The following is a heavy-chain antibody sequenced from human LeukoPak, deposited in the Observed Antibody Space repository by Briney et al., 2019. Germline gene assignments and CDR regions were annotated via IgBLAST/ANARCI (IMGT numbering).Heavy chain of an antibody. CDR3: ARDLGIAAYYFDY. J-gene: IGHJ4*02. D-gene: IGHD6-13*01. CDR1: GYTFTGYY. V-gene: IGHV1-2*02. CDR2: INPNSGGT. Sequence: ASVKVSCKASGYTFTGYYMHWVRQAPGQGLEWMEWINPNSGGTNYAQKFQGRVTMTRDTSISTAYMELSRLRSDDTAVYYCARDLGIAAYYFDYWGQGTLVTVSS.